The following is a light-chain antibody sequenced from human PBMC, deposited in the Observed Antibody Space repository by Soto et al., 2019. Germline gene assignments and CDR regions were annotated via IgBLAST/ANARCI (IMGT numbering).Light chain of an antibody. CDR1: QSVSSK. V-gene: IGKV3-15*01. CDR2: DAS. J-gene: IGKJ2*01. CDR3: QQYNDWPPMYT. Sequence: EIVMTQSPATLSVSPGERATLSCRASQSVSSKLAWYQQKPGQAPRLLIYDASTRATGIPARLSGSGSGTEFNLTISSLQSEDFAVYYGQQYNDWPPMYTFGQGTKLEIK.